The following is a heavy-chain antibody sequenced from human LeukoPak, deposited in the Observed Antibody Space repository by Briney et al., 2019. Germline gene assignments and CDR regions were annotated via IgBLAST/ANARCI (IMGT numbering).Heavy chain of an antibody. CDR3: AREGCSDGSCYANLDY. Sequence: ASVKVSCKASGYTFTGYYMHWVRQAPGQGLEWMGWINPNSGGTNYAQKFQGRVTMTRDTSISTAYMELSRLRSDDTAVYYCAREGCSDGSCYANLDYWGQGTLVTVSS. J-gene: IGHJ4*02. CDR1: GYTFTGYY. V-gene: IGHV1-2*02. D-gene: IGHD2-15*01. CDR2: INPNSGGT.